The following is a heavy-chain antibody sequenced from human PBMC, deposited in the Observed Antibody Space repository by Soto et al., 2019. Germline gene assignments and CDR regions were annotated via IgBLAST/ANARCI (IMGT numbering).Heavy chain of an antibody. V-gene: IGHV1-69*02. CDR2: IIPILGIA. CDR3: ASGGKSRMINYFDY. CDR1: GGTFSSYT. Sequence: ASVKVSCKASGGTFSSYTISWVRQAPGQGLEWMGRIIPILGIANYAQKFQGRVTITADKSTSTAYMELSSLRSEDTAVYYCASGGKSRMINYFDYWGQGTLVTVSS. D-gene: IGHD3-16*01. J-gene: IGHJ4*02.